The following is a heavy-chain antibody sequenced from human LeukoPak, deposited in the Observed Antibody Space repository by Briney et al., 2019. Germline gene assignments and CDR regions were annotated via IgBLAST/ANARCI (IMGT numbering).Heavy chain of an antibody. Sequence: SETLSLTCTVSGYSINSGYYWGWIRQPPGKAVEWIGTIYHGGGTYYNPSLKSRVTISVDTSKNQFSLNLSSVAAADTAMYYCARSCYGGNWYFDLWGRGTLVTVSS. J-gene: IGHJ2*01. D-gene: IGHD4-23*01. CDR3: ARSCYGGNWYFDL. V-gene: IGHV4-38-2*02. CDR1: GYSINSGYY. CDR2: IYHGGGT.